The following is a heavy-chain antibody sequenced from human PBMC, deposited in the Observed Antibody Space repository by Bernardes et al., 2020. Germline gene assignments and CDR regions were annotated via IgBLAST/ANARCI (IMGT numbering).Heavy chain of an antibody. CDR1: GFSLRSYL. J-gene: IGHJ3*02. CDR3: ARGRHVLRYFDWLTKAHAFDI. D-gene: IGHD3-9*01. CDR2: FNCVWLST. V-gene: IGHV3-74*01. Sequence: GGSLRLSFAASGFSLRSYLMHLVLPPPGKGLVWVSPFNCVWLSTSYADSVKGRFTISRDNAKNTLYLQMNSLRAEDTAVYYCARGRHVLRYFDWLTKAHAFDIWGQGTMVTVSS.